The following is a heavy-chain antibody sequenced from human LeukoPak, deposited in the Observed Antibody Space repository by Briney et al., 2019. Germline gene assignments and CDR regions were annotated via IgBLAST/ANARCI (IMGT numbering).Heavy chain of an antibody. CDR1: GFSISSSSYY. CDR2: IYYSGST. V-gene: IGHV4-39*01. Sequence: SETLSLTCTVSGFSISSSSYYWGWLRQPPGKRLEWIGSIYYSGSTYYNPSLKSRFTISVDTSKNQFSLKLSSVTAADTAVYYCARQKSRTRGRFDYWGQGTLVTVSS. J-gene: IGHJ4*02. D-gene: IGHD2-2*01. CDR3: ARQKSRTRGRFDY.